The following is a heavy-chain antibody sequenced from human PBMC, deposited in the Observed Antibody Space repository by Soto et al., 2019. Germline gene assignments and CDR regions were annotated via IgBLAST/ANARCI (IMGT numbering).Heavy chain of an antibody. D-gene: IGHD3-16*01. J-gene: IGHJ4*02. V-gene: IGHV3-7*03. CDR1: GFTFSSYW. CDR3: ARDRKHLIPAPPPQPDFDY. CDR2: IKQDGSEK. Sequence: GSLLVSCAASGFTFSSYWMSWVRQAPGKGLEWVANIKQDGSEKYYVGSVKGRFTISRDNAKNSLYLQMNSLRAEDTAVYYCARDRKHLIPAPPPQPDFDYWGQGTLVTVSS.